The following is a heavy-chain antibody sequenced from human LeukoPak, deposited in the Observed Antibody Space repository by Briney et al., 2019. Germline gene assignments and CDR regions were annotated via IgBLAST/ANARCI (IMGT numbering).Heavy chain of an antibody. CDR1: GFTFSSYA. D-gene: IGHD5-18*01. CDR2: ISGSGGST. CDR3: AKNSLQLWSLDYFDY. J-gene: IGHJ4*02. Sequence: PGGSLRLSCAASGFTFSSYAMSWVRQAPGKGLEWVSAISGSGGSTYYADSVKGRFTISRDNSKNTLYLQMNSLRAEDTAVYYCAKNSLQLWSLDYFDYWGQGTLVTVSS. V-gene: IGHV3-23*01.